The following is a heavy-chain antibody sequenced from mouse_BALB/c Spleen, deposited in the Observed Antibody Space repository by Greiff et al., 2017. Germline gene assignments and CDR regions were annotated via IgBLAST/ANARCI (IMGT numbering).Heavy chain of an antibody. J-gene: IGHJ4*01. CDR1: GFTFSSYT. V-gene: IGHV5-6-4*01. D-gene: IGHD5-1*01. CDR2: ISSGGSYT. CDR3: TRVQYSMDY. Sequence: EVQRVESGGGLVKPGGSLKLSCAASGFTFSSYTMSWVRQTPEKRLEWVATISSGGSYTYYPDSVKGRFTISRDNAKNTLYLQMSSLKSEDTAMYYCTRVQYSMDYWGQGTSVTVSS.